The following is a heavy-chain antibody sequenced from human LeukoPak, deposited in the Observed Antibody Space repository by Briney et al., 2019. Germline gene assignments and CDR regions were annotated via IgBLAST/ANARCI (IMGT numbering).Heavy chain of an antibody. D-gene: IGHD3-22*01. J-gene: IGHJ4*02. CDR2: ISYDGSNK. V-gene: IGHV3-30-3*01. CDR1: GFTFSSYA. Sequence: PGGSLRLSCAASGFTFSSYAMHWVRQAPGKGLEWVAVISYDGSNKYYADSVKGRFTISRDNSKNTLYLQMNSLRAEDTAVYYCARGLFYYDSSEFDYWGQGTLVTVSS. CDR3: ARGLFYYDSSEFDY.